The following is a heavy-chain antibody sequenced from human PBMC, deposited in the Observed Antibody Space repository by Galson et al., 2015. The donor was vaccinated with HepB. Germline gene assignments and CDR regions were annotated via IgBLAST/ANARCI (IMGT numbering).Heavy chain of an antibody. J-gene: IGHJ5*02. Sequence: TSYDINWVRQATGQGLEWMGWMNPNSGNTGYAQKFQGRVTMTRNTSISTAYMELSSLRSEDTAVYYCARGAGYCSGGSCYLNWFDPWGRGTLVTVSS. CDR1: TSYD. D-gene: IGHD2-15*01. CDR3: ARGAGYCSGGSCYLNWFDP. V-gene: IGHV1-8*01. CDR2: MNPNSGNT.